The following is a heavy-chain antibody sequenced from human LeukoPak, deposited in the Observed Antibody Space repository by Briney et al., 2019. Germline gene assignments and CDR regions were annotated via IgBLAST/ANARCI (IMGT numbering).Heavy chain of an antibody. Sequence: GGSLRLSCAASGFTFSSYWMHWVRQAPGKGLVWVSRINSDGSSTSYADSVKGRFTISRDNAKNTLYLQMNSLRAEDTAVYYCARGGSSWYYYNIPLVWGQGTLVTVSS. CDR1: GFTFSSYW. V-gene: IGHV3-74*01. CDR2: INSDGSST. CDR3: ARGGSSWYYYNIPLV. J-gene: IGHJ4*02. D-gene: IGHD6-13*01.